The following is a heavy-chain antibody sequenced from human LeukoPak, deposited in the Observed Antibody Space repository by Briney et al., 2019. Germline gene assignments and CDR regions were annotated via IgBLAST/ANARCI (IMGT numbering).Heavy chain of an antibody. D-gene: IGHD3-22*01. V-gene: IGHV1-18*01. CDR3: ARGPKYYYDSSGYVVDY. CDR2: ISAYNGNT. CDR1: GYTFTSYG. Sequence: VASVKVSCKASGYTFTSYGISWVRQAPGQGLEWMGWISAYNGNTNYAQKLQGRVTMTTDTSTSTAYMELRSLRSDDTAVYYCARGPKYYYDSSGYVVDYWGQGTLVTVSS. J-gene: IGHJ4*02.